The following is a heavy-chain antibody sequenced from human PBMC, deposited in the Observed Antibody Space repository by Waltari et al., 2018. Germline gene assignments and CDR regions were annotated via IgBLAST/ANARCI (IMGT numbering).Heavy chain of an antibody. CDR1: GFTFSSYA. J-gene: IGHJ4*02. Sequence: EVQLLESGGGLVQPGGSLRLSCAASGFTFSSYAMCGVRQAPGKGLEWVSAISGSGGSTYYADSVKGRFTISRDNSKNTLYLQMNSLRAEDTAVYYCAKDIAVAGSAGHGYWGQGTLVTVSS. V-gene: IGHV3-23*01. D-gene: IGHD6-19*01. CDR2: ISGSGGST. CDR3: AKDIAVAGSAGHGY.